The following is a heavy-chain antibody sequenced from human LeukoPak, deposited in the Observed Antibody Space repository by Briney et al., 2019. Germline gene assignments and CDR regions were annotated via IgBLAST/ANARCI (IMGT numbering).Heavy chain of an antibody. CDR1: GFTFSSYS. CDR2: ISSSSSYI. J-gene: IGHJ3*02. D-gene: IGHD6-19*01. V-gene: IGHV3-21*01. CDR3: ARDLSSSGPSAFDI. Sequence: GGSLRLSCAASGFTFSSYSMNWVRQAPGKGLEWVSSISSSSSYIYYADSVKGRFTISRGNAKNSLYLQMNSLRAEDTAVYYCARDLSSSGPSAFDIWGQGTMVTVSS.